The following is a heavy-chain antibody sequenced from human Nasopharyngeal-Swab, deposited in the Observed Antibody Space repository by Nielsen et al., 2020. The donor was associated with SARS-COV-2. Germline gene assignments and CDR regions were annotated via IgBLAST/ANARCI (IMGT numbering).Heavy chain of an antibody. V-gene: IGHV1-18*01. Sequence: ASVKVSCKASGYTFTSYGISWARQAPGQGLEWMGWISAYNGNTNYAQKLQGRVTMTTDTSTSTAYMELRSLRSDDTAVYYCARVGSYYFDSSGYAGSSYYFDYWGQGTLVTVSS. CDR3: ARVGSYYFDSSGYAGSSYYFDY. CDR2: ISAYNGNT. CDR1: GYTFTSYG. J-gene: IGHJ4*02. D-gene: IGHD3-22*01.